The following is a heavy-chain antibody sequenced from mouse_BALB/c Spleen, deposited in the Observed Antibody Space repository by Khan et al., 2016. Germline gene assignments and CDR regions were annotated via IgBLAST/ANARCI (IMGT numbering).Heavy chain of an antibody. CDR1: GFTFSRFG. Sequence: EVELVESGGGLVQPGGSRKLSCAASGFTFSRFGLHWVRQTPEKGLEWVAYISSGSSPIYYADTLKGRFTISRDNTKTALFLQMTSLRSEDTAMYYCAGGDYWGQGTTLTVSS. V-gene: IGHV5-17*02. CDR3: AGGDY. CDR2: ISSGSSPI. J-gene: IGHJ2*01.